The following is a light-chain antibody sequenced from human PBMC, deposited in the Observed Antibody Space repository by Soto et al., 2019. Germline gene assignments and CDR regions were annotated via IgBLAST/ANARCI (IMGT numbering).Light chain of an antibody. J-gene: IGKJ4*01. CDR3: QQYTILPLT. CDR2: DAS. CDR1: QDISNY. V-gene: IGKV1-33*01. Sequence: DIQMTQSPSSLSASVGDRVTITCQASQDISNYLNWFQQTPGKAPKLLIYDASNLETGVPSRFSGSGSETDFTFTISSLQPEDIATYYCQQYTILPLTFGGGTKVEIK.